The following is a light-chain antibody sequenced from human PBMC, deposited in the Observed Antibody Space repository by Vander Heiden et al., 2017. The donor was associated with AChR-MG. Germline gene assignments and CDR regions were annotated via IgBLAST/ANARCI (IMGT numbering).Light chain of an antibody. CDR3: AAWDDSLNGPV. CDR1: SSNNGSNT. J-gene: IGLJ2*01. V-gene: IGLV1-44*01. Sequence: QSVLTQPPSASGTPGHRVTISCSGSSSNNGSNTVTWYQQHPGTAPKLLIYSDNQRPSGVPDRFSGSKSGNSASLAISGLQSEDEADYYCAAWDDSLNGPVFGGGTKLTVL. CDR2: SDN.